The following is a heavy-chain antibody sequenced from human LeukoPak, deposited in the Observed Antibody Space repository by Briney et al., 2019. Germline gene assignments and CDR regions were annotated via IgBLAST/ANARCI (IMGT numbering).Heavy chain of an antibody. CDR2: INPKSGGT. D-gene: IGHD6-13*01. V-gene: IGHV1-2*02. Sequence: ASVKVSCKDSGYTVTGYYIHWVRQAPGQGLEWTGWINPKSGGTNYAQKFQGRVTMTRDTSISTAYMELSRLTSDDTAVYYCARGITAAGYNWFDSWGQGILVTVSS. CDR1: GYTVTGYY. CDR3: ARGITAAGYNWFDS. J-gene: IGHJ5*01.